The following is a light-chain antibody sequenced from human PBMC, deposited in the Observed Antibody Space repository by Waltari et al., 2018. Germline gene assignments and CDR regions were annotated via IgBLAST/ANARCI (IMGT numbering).Light chain of an antibody. CDR3: CSYAGSSTWV. V-gene: IGLV2-23*02. CDR1: SSDVGGYNY. J-gene: IGLJ3*02. CDR2: DVS. Sequence: QSALTQPASVSLSPGQSITISCPGTSSDVGGYNYVSWYQQHPGKAPKLMIYDVSKRPSGVSNRFSGSKSGNTASLTISGLQAEDEADYYCCSYAGSSTWVFGGGTKLTVL.